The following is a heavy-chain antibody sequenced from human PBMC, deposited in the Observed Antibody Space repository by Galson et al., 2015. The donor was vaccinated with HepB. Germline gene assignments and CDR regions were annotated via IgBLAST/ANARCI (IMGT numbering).Heavy chain of an antibody. J-gene: IGHJ4*02. CDR3: ARLQAATGIL. Sequence: WGWIRQPPGKGLEWIGSIYYSGSTHYNPSLMSRVTISVDTSKMQFSLKLSSVTAADTAVYYCARLQAATGILWGQGTLVTVSS. V-gene: IGHV4-39*01. CDR2: IYYSGST. D-gene: IGHD6-13*01.